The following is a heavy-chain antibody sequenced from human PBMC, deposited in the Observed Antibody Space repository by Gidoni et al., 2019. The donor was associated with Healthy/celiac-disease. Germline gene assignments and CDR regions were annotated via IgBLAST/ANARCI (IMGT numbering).Heavy chain of an antibody. Sequence: EVQLVESGGGLVKPGGSLRLSCAASGFTFSSYSMNWVRQAPGKGLEWVSSISSSSSYIYYADSVKGRFTISRDNAKNSLHLQMNSLRAEDTAVYYCARVEDYYDSSGYYQDAFDIWGQGTMVTVSS. J-gene: IGHJ3*02. CDR2: ISSSSSYI. V-gene: IGHV3-21*01. CDR3: ARVEDYYDSSGYYQDAFDI. CDR1: GFTFSSYS. D-gene: IGHD3-22*01.